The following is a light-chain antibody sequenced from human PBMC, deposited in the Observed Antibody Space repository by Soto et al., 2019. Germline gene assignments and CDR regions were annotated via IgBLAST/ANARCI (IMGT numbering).Light chain of an antibody. CDR2: KAS. CDR3: QQYNSYWT. V-gene: IGKV1-5*03. J-gene: IGKJ1*01. Sequence: DIQMTQSPSTLSASVGDRVTITCRASQSISSWLAWYQQKPGKAPKLLIYKASSLESGVPSRFSGSGSGKEFTLSISSLQPDDFATDYCQQYNSYWTFGQGTKVEIK. CDR1: QSISSW.